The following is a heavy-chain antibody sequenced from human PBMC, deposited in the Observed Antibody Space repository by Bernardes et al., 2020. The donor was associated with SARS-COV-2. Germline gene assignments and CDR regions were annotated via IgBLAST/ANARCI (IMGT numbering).Heavy chain of an antibody. CDR2: IKQDGSEK. J-gene: IGHJ6*02. D-gene: IGHD6-13*01. V-gene: IGHV3-7*01. CDR1: GFTFSSYW. CDR3: ARDLKAAAGYYYYYYGMDV. Sequence: GGSLRLSCAASGFTFSSYWMSWVRQAPGKGLEWVANIKQDGSEKYYVDSVKGRFTISRDNAKNSLYLQMNSLRAEDTAVYYCARDLKAAAGYYYYYYGMDVWGQGTTVTVSS.